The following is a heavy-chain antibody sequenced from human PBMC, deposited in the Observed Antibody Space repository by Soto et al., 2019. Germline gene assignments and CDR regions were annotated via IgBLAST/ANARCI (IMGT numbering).Heavy chain of an antibody. CDR2: IRSKAYGGTT. CDR1: GFTFGDYA. V-gene: IGHV3-49*03. Sequence: EVQLVESGGGLVQPGRSLRLSCTASGFTFGDYAMRWFRQAPGKGLEWVGFIRSKAYGGTTEYAASVKGRFTISRDDSKSIAYLQMNSLKTEDTAVYYCTRDLNDFWSGYSDYWGQGTLVTVSS. CDR3: TRDLNDFWSGYSDY. D-gene: IGHD3-3*01. J-gene: IGHJ4*02.